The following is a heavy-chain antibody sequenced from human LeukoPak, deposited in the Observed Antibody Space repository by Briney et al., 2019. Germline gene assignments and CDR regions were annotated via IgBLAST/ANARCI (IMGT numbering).Heavy chain of an antibody. CDR2: IYTSGST. V-gene: IGHV4-61*02. J-gene: IGHJ4*02. Sequence: SETLSLTCTVSGGSISSGSYYWSWIRQPAGKGLEWIGRIYTSGSTNYNPSLKSRVTISVDTSKNQFSLKLSSVTAADTAVYYCARAQLTNAVAGLDYWGQGILVTVSS. CDR3: ARAQLTNAVAGLDY. CDR1: GGSISSGSYY. D-gene: IGHD6-19*01.